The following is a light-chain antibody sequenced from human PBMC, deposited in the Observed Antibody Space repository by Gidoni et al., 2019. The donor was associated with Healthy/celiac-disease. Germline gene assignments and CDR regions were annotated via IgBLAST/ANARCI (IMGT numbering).Light chain of an antibody. CDR3: QQSYSTPRT. CDR1: QSISSY. J-gene: IGKJ2*01. Sequence: DIQMTQSPSSLSASVGDRVTITCRASQSISSYLNWYQQKPGQAPKILIYAASSLQSGVPSRFSGSGSGTYFTLTISSLQPEDFATYYCQQSYSTPRTFXXXTKLEIK. CDR2: AAS. V-gene: IGKV1-39*01.